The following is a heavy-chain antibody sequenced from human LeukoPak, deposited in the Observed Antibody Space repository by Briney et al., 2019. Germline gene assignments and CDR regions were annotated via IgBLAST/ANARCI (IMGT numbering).Heavy chain of an antibody. Sequence: ASVKVSCTASGYTFTGYYMHWVQQAPGQGLEWMGWINPNSGGTNYAQKFQGRVTMTRDTSISTAYMELSRLRSDDTAVYYCARVPYYYDSSGYYHLFDYWGQGTLVTVSS. CDR3: ARVPYYYDSSGYYHLFDY. V-gene: IGHV1-2*02. CDR1: GYTFTGYY. D-gene: IGHD3-22*01. J-gene: IGHJ4*02. CDR2: INPNSGGT.